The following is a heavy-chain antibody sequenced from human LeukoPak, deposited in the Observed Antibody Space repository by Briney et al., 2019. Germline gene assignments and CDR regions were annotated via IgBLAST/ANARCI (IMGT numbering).Heavy chain of an antibody. D-gene: IGHD3-22*01. V-gene: IGHV5-51*01. CDR2: IYPGDSDT. CDR1: GYSFAIYW. CDR3: ATDSNLFDH. J-gene: IGHJ4*02. Sequence: GESLMISCKGSGYSFAIYWIGWVRQMPGKGLEWMGIIYPGDSDTRYSPSFQGQVTISADKSINTAYLQWSSLKASDTAMYYCATDSNLFDHWGQGTLVTVSS.